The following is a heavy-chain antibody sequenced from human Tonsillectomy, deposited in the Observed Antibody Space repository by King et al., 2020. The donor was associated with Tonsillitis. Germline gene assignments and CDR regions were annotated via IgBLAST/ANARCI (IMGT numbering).Heavy chain of an antibody. CDR1: GFTFSDYY. J-gene: IGHJ3*01. CDR2: ISISGITI. CDR3: ATGTSDDFWSAYYDSFDL. D-gene: IGHD3-3*01. Sequence: VQLVESEGGLAKPGGSLILSCAASGFTFSDYYMRWIRQAPGTGREWGSYISISGITIYYGDTVKGRFTISRDTAKNSLYLQMNSLRAEDTAVYDCATGTSDDFWSAYYDSFDLWGRGTMVTVPS. V-gene: IGHV3-11*01.